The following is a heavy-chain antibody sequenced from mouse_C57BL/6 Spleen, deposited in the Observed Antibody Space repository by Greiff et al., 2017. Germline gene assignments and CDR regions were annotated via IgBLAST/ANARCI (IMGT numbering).Heavy chain of an antibody. CDR2: IYPRSGNT. CDR1: GYTFTSYG. J-gene: IGHJ1*03. CDR3: ARSDYDYGWYFDV. D-gene: IGHD2-4*01. Sequence: QVQLQQSGAELARPGASVKLSCKASGYTFTSYGISWVKQRTGQGLEWIGEIYPRSGNTYYNEKFKGKATLTADKSSSTAYMELRSLTSEDSAVYFCARSDYDYGWYFDVWGTGTTVTVSS. V-gene: IGHV1-81*01.